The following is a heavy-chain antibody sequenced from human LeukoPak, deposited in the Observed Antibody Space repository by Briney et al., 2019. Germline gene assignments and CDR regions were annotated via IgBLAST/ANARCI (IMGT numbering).Heavy chain of an antibody. CDR2: IYYRGSN. CDR3: ARSILRYYYNASGYYPYYFDY. J-gene: IGHJ4*02. V-gene: IGHV4-39*07. CDR1: GGSFSSSSYY. D-gene: IGHD3-22*01. Sequence: TASETLSLTCTVSGGSFSSSSYYWGWIRQPPGRGLEWIGSIYYRGSNYHNSSLKGRVTMSIDTSKNQFSLRLSSVTAADTAVYYCARSILRYYYNASGYYPYYFDYWGQGVLVTVSS.